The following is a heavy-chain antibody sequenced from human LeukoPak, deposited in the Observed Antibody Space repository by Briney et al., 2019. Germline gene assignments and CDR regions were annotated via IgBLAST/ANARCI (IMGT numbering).Heavy chain of an antibody. CDR3: ARLPRVRTVTTTPYYYYYMDV. D-gene: IGHD4-11*01. Sequence: GGSLRLSCAASGFSFSDYNMNWVRQAPGKGLEWVAYISSSSSTTHYADSVTGRFSISRDNAKSSLYLQMNSLRAEDTAVYYCARLPRVRTVTTTPYYYYYMDVWGKGTTVTISS. CDR2: ISSSSSTT. V-gene: IGHV3-48*01. CDR1: GFSFSDYN. J-gene: IGHJ6*03.